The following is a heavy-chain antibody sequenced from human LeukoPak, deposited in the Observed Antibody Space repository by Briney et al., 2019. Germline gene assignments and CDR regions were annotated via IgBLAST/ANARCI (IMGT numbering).Heavy chain of an antibody. J-gene: IGHJ4*02. D-gene: IGHD3-10*01. CDR2: INPNSGGT. V-gene: IGHV1-2*02. Sequence: ASVKVSCKASGYTFTGYYMHWVRQAPGHGLEWMGWINPNSGGTNYAQKFQGRVTMTRDTSISAAYMELSRLRSDDTAVYYCARVLRITMVRGSPPPQFDYWGQGTLVTVSS. CDR3: ARVLRITMVRGSPPPQFDY. CDR1: GYTFTGYY.